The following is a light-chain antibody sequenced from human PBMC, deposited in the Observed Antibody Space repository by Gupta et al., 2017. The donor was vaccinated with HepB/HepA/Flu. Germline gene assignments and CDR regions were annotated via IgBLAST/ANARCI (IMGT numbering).Light chain of an antibody. CDR1: QSLLHSEGKTC. CDR3: MQTKQLPWT. V-gene: IGKV2D-29*01. Sequence: ISCKSSQSLLHSEGKTCLYWYLQRAGQPPQILIYEVSNRFSGVSDRFSGSGSGTDFTLKISRVEAEDVGVYYCMQTKQLPWTFGQGTKVEMK. J-gene: IGKJ1*01. CDR2: EVS.